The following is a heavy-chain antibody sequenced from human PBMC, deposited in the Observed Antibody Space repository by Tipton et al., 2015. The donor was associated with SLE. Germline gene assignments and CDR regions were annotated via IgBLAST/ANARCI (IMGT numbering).Heavy chain of an antibody. V-gene: IGHV4-59*08. J-gene: IGHJ2*01. CDR3: ARVAQDWYFDL. Sequence: TLSLTCTVSGGSISSYYWSWIRQPPGKGLEWIGYIYYSGSTNYNPSLKSRVTISVDTSKNQFSLKLSSVTAADTAVYYCARVAQDWYFDLWGRGTLVTVSS. CDR1: GGSISSYY. CDR2: IYYSGST. D-gene: IGHD5-12*01.